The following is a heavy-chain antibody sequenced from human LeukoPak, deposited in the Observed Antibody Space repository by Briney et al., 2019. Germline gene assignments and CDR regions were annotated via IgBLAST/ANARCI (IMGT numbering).Heavy chain of an antibody. CDR1: GFTFSSYA. D-gene: IGHD3-22*01. V-gene: IGHV3-30*01. CDR3: ARDPNDSSGYEYGWFDP. CDR2: ISYDGSNK. J-gene: IGHJ5*02. Sequence: GGSLRLSCAASGFTFSSYAMHWVRQAPGKGLEWVAVISYDGSNKYYADSVKGRFTISRDNSRNTLYLQMNSLRAEDTAVYYCARDPNDSSGYEYGWFDPWGQGTLVTVSS.